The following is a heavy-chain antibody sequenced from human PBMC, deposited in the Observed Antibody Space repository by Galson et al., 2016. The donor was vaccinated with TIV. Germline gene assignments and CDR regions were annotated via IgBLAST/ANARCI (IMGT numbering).Heavy chain of an antibody. Sequence: SLRLSCAASGFSFGDYAMHWVRQAPGKGLEWVAGINWNSGSVDFADSVKGRFTISRDNAKNSLYLQMHSLRGEDTALDYCAKAKSIFGVVPYRAFDVWGQGTTVTVSS. V-gene: IGHV3-9*01. CDR1: GFSFGDYA. D-gene: IGHD3-3*01. J-gene: IGHJ3*01. CDR2: INWNSGSV. CDR3: AKAKSIFGVVPYRAFDV.